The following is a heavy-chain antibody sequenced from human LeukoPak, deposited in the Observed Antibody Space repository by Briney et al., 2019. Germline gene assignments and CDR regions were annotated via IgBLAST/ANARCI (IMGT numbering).Heavy chain of an antibody. J-gene: IGHJ4*02. CDR2: ISGSDTTI. D-gene: IGHD4-23*01. Sequence: GGSLRLSCAASGFTFSDYYMGWIRQAPGKGLEWISYISGSDTTIYYADSIKGRFRFTISRDNVKNSLYLQMNSPRPEDTAVYYCARANYGGNSRYFDYWGQGTLVTVSS. V-gene: IGHV3-11*01. CDR3: ARANYGGNSRYFDY. CDR1: GFTFSDYY.